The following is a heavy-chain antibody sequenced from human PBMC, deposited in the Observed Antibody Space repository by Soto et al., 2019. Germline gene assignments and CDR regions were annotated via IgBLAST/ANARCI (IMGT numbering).Heavy chain of an antibody. J-gene: IGHJ4*02. CDR1: GYTFSSYY. CDR3: ARSSLTGSTTLVDY. V-gene: IGHV1-46*04. CDR2: INPITGST. Sequence: ASVGVSCKXSGYTFSSYYMGWVRQAPGQGLEWVGLINPITGSTASAHKLQGRLTVTRDTSTSTVYMYLSGLGSEDTAVYFWARSSLTGSTTLVDYWGQGTLVTVSS. D-gene: IGHD1-26*01.